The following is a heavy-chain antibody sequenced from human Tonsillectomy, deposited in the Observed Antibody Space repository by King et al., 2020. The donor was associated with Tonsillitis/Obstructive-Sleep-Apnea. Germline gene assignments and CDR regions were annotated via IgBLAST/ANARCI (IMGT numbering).Heavy chain of an antibody. CDR3: ARVAAAGTRYYGMDV. CDR1: GFTFSSYA. J-gene: IGHJ6*02. Sequence: VQLVESGGGVVQPGRSLRLSCAASGFTFSSYAMHWVRQAPGKGLEWVAVISYDGSNKYYADSVKGRFPISRDNSKNTLYLQMNSLRAEDTAGYYCARVAAAGTRYYGMDVWGQGTMVTVSS. D-gene: IGHD6-13*01. V-gene: IGHV3-30*04. CDR2: ISYDGSNK.